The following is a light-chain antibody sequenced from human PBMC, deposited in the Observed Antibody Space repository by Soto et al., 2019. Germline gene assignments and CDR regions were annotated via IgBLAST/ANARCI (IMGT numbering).Light chain of an antibody. Sequence: DIQMIQSPSSLSASIGDRVTITCRTSQSIYIYLNWYQQKPGKAPKLLIYAASSLQSGVPSRFSGSESETDFTLTISSLQPEDFANYSCQQSYSTTWTFGQGTKVDIK. CDR1: QSIYIY. V-gene: IGKV1-39*01. J-gene: IGKJ1*01. CDR2: AAS. CDR3: QQSYSTTWT.